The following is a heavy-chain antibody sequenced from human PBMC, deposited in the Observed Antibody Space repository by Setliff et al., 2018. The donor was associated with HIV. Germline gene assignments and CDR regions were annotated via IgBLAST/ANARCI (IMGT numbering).Heavy chain of an antibody. CDR3: ARDRTRRFDY. J-gene: IGHJ4*02. CDR2: IRPDASNK. D-gene: IGHD2-2*01. V-gene: IGHV3-30*02. Sequence: PGGSLRLSCEASGLTFSPSYMTWLRQAPGKGLEWVAGIRPDASNKYYADSVKGRFTISRDNSKNTLYLQMNSLRAEDTAVYYCARDRTRRFDYWGQGTLVTVSS. CDR1: GLTFSPSY.